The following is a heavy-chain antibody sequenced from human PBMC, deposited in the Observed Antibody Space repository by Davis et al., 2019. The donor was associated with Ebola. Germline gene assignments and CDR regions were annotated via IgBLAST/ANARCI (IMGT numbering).Heavy chain of an antibody. V-gene: IGHV6-1*01. CDR2: TYYRSKWYN. D-gene: IGHD1-20*01. CDR3: ARYGYNWNRGGYYYYYGMDV. Sequence: HSQTLSLTCAISGDSVSSNSAAWNWIRQSPSRGLEWLGRTYYRSKWYNDYAVSVKSRITINPDTSKNQFSLQLNSVTPEDTAVYYCARYGYNWNRGGYYYYYGMDVWGQGTTVTVSS. CDR1: GDSVSSNSAA. J-gene: IGHJ6*02.